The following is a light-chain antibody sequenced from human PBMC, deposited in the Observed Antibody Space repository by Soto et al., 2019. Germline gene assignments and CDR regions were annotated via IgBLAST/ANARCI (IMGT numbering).Light chain of an antibody. CDR1: QNIYRNY. Sequence: EIVLTQSPGTLSLSPGERATLSCRASQNIYRNYLAWYQQKPGQAPRLLIHGAFSRATGIPDRFSGRGSETDFTLTISRLEPEDSAVYYCQQYCTLVWTLGQGTKVEIK. CDR2: GAF. CDR3: QQYCTLVWT. V-gene: IGKV3-20*01. J-gene: IGKJ1*01.